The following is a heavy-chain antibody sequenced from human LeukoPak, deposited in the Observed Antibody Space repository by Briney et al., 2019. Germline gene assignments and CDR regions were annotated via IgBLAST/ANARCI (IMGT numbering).Heavy chain of an antibody. Sequence: ASVKVSCKASGYTFIDYYIHWVRQAPGERLEWMGWINPNSGGTNYAQKFQGSVTMTRDTSVSTAYMELTRLNSDDTAVYYCAKNMGYGDYWYFDLWGRGTLVTVSS. CDR2: INPNSGGT. CDR1: GYTFIDYY. D-gene: IGHD4-17*01. CDR3: AKNMGYGDYWYFDL. J-gene: IGHJ2*01. V-gene: IGHV1-2*02.